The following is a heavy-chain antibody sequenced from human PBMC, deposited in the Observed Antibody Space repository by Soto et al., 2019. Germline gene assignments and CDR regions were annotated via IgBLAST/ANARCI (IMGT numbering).Heavy chain of an antibody. Sequence: VQLVESGGGLVQPGGSLRLSCAASGFTFSSNWMSWVRQAPGKGLEWVANIKRDGSEKSYVDSVKGRFTIARENAKNSLYLQTNRPGADDTAVNYCASLDWEYSGYADYWGQGTLVTVSS. CDR3: ASLDWEYSGYADY. CDR1: GFTFSSNW. CDR2: IKRDGSEK. J-gene: IGHJ4*02. D-gene: IGHD5-12*01. V-gene: IGHV3-7*03.